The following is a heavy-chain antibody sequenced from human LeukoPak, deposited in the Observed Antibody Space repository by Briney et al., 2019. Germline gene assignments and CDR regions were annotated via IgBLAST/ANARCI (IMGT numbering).Heavy chain of an antibody. Sequence: QSGRSLRLSCAASGFTFDDYAMHWVRQAPGKGLEWVSGISWNSGSIGYADSVKGRFTISRDNAKNSLYLQMNSLRAEDMALYYCAKVLSSRRTDGDAFDIWGQGTMVTVSS. J-gene: IGHJ3*02. CDR1: GFTFDDYA. D-gene: IGHD3-9*01. CDR3: AKVLSSRRTDGDAFDI. CDR2: ISWNSGSI. V-gene: IGHV3-9*03.